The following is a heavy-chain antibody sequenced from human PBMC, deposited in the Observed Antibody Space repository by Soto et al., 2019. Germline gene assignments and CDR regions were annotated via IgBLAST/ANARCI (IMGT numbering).Heavy chain of an antibody. V-gene: IGHV1-69*02. CDR2: IIPILGIA. CDR3: ARQNFGYCSSTSCYDMDV. J-gene: IGHJ6*02. CDR1: GGTFSSYT. Sequence: QVQLVQSGAEVKKPGSSVKVSCKASGGTFSSYTISWVRQAPGQGLEWMGRIIPILGIANYAQKFQGRVTITADNSTSTAYMELSSLRSEDTAVYYCARQNFGYCSSTSCYDMDVWGQGATVTVSS. D-gene: IGHD2-2*01.